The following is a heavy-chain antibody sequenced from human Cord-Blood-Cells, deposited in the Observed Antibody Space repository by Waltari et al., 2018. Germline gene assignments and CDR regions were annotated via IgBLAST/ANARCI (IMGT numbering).Heavy chain of an antibody. V-gene: IGHV1-24*01. CDR2: FDPEDGET. Sequence: QVQLVQSGAEVQKQGASVKVSCKVSGYTLTESSMHWVRQAPGKGLVWMGGFDPEDGETIYAQKFQGRVTMTEDTSTDTAYMELSSLRSADTAVYYCATAPYDYGDYWGQGTLVTVSS. J-gene: IGHJ4*02. CDR3: ATAPYDYGDY. D-gene: IGHD2-2*01. CDR1: GYTLTESS.